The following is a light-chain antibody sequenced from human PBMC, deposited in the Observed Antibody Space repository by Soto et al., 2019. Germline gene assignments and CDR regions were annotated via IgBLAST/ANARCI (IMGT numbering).Light chain of an antibody. CDR3: REYHSRPWP. CDR1: QGIGDT. V-gene: IGKV3-15*01. Sequence: EIVITQSPATLAVSPGEGATLSCRASQGIGDTLAWYQQTPGQTPRLLIYDTSIRATGVPARFSRSRPGAEFTLTSSSPESEDFAVYYCREYHSRPWPCAQGTKVDIK. CDR2: DTS. J-gene: IGKJ1*01.